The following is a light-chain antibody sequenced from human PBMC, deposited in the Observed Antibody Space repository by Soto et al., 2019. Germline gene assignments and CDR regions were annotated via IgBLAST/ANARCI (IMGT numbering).Light chain of an antibody. V-gene: IGLV1-40*01. CDR2: SNT. J-gene: IGLJ1*01. CDR1: SSNIGAGFD. CDR3: HSYHSGVTGSV. Sequence: QLVLTQPPSVSGAPGQTVTISCTGSSSNIGAGFDVHWYQQVPGTAPKLVLYSNTARPSGVPDRFSGSRSGSSGSLAISGLQPEDEADYYCHSYHSGVTGSVFGTGTKLTVL.